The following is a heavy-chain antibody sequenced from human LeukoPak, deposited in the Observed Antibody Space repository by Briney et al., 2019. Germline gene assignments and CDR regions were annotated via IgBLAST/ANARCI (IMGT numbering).Heavy chain of an antibody. D-gene: IGHD6-19*01. Sequence: GGSLRLSCAASGFTFSAYNMNWVRRTPGKGLEGVSSFTTISSYMFYADSVRGRFTISRDNAENSLYLQMNSLRDEDTAVYYCASDPYSGGYGAYYYYYMDVWGKGTTVTVSS. CDR1: GFTFSAYN. CDR2: FTTISSYM. CDR3: ASDPYSGGYGAYYYYYMDV. V-gene: IGHV3-21*01. J-gene: IGHJ6*03.